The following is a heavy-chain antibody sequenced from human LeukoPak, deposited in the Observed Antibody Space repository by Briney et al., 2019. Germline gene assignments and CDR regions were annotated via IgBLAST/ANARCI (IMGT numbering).Heavy chain of an antibody. V-gene: IGHV1-2*02. CDR2: INPNSGGT. D-gene: IGHD4-17*01. CDR1: GYTFTGYY. CDR3: ASYGDYTDY. J-gene: IGHJ4*02. Sequence: ASVKVSCKASGYTFTGYYMHWVRQAPGQGLEWMGWINPNSGGTNYAQEFQGRVTMTRDTSISTAYMELSRLRSDDTAVYYCASYGDYTDYWGQGTLVTVSS.